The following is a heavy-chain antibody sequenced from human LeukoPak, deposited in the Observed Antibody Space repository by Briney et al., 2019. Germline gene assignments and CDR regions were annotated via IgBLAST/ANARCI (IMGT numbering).Heavy chain of an antibody. Sequence: SETLSLTCGVSGGSVISTNWWTWVRQPPGKGLEWIGEVHLDGRTNYNPSLESRLTISVDLSENHVSLKLSSVTAADTAVYYCARHRAVVTAILLYYFDYWGQGTLVTVSS. J-gene: IGHJ4*02. CDR1: GGSVISTNW. D-gene: IGHD2-21*02. V-gene: IGHV4-4*02. CDR2: VHLDGRT. CDR3: ARHRAVVTAILLYYFDY.